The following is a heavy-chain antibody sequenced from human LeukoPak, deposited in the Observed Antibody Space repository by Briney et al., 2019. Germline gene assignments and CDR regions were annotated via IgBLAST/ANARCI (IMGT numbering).Heavy chain of an antibody. J-gene: IGHJ6*02. CDR2: IIPIFGTA. CDR3: ARVRYFGWSNYYYYYGMDV. D-gene: IGHD3-9*01. CDR1: GGTFSSYA. V-gene: IGHV1-69*13. Sequence: GASVKVSCKASGGTFSSYAISWVRQAPGQGLEWMGGIIPIFGTANYAQQFQGRVTITADESTSTAYMELSSLRSEDTAVYYCARVRYFGWSNYYYYYGMDVWGQGTTVTVSS.